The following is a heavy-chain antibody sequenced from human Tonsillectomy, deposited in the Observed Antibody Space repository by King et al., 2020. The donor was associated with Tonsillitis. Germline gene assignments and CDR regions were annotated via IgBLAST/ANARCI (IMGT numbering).Heavy chain of an antibody. Sequence: VQLVESGGGVVQPGRSLKLSCAASGFIFSNFAIHWLRQAPGKGLEWVAVISDDGSNKYYADSVTGRFTISRDNSKNTLYLRLNSLRAEDTAVYFCARVREGDYVPDSFDIWGQGTMVSVSS. D-gene: IGHD4-17*01. J-gene: IGHJ3*02. V-gene: IGHV3-30*04. CDR2: ISDDGSNK. CDR1: GFIFSNFA. CDR3: ARVREGDYVPDSFDI.